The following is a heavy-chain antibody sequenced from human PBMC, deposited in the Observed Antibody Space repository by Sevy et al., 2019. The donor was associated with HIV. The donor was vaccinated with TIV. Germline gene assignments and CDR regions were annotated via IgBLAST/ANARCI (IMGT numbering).Heavy chain of an antibody. J-gene: IGHJ4*02. CDR2: VSASGIST. V-gene: IGHV3-23*01. D-gene: IGHD1-1*01. CDR3: AKVRSTMIPATGNFDY. CDR1: GFTFSSYV. Sequence: GGSLRLSCAASGFTFSSYVMSWVRQAPGKGLQWVSAVSASGISTYYTDSVKGRFTISRDNSKNMLHMQMNSLRAEDTAVYDCAKVRSTMIPATGNFDYWGQGTLVTVSS.